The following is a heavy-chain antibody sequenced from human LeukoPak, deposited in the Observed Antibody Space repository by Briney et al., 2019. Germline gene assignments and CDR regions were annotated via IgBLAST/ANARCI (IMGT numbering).Heavy chain of an antibody. J-gene: IGHJ4*02. Sequence: PSETLSLTCTVSGGSISSSSYYWGWIRQPPGKGLEWIGTIYYSGNTQYNPSLKSRVTISVDTSKNQFSLKLSSVTATDTAVYYCARRRLYNTFDNWGQGTLVTVSS. CDR1: GGSISSSSYY. CDR2: IYYSGNT. V-gene: IGHV4-39*01. D-gene: IGHD1-14*01. CDR3: ARRRLYNTFDN.